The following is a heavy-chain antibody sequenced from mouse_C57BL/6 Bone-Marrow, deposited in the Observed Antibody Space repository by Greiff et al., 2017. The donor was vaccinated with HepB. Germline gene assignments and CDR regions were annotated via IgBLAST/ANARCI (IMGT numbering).Heavy chain of an antibody. D-gene: IGHD1-1*01. J-gene: IGHJ4*01. CDR1: GYAFSSSW. V-gene: IGHV1-82*01. CDR3: ARFGVVAKDYAMDY. Sequence: VMLVESGPELVKPGASVKISCKASGYAFSSSWMNWVKQRPGKGLEWIGRIYPGDGDTNYNGKFKGKATLTADKSSSTAYMQLSSLTSEDSAVYFCARFGVVAKDYAMDYWGQGTSVTVSS. CDR2: IYPGDGDT.